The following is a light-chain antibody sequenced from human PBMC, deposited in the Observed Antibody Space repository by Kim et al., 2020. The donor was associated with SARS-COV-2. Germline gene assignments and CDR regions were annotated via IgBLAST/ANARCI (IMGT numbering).Light chain of an antibody. CDR3: QHYNNWPNT. CDR2: DAS. Sequence: VSPGERATLSCRASQSVSNNLAWYQQKPGQAPRLLIYDASTRATGIPVRFSGSGSGTEFTLTVSSLQSEDFAVYYCQHYNNWPNTFGQGTKLEI. V-gene: IGKV3-15*01. CDR1: QSVSNN. J-gene: IGKJ2*01.